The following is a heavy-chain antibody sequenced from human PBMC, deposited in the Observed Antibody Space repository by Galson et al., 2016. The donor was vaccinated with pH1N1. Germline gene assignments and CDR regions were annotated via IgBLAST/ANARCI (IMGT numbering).Heavy chain of an antibody. J-gene: IGHJ4*02. CDR2: INQDGSDI. V-gene: IGHV3-7*01. Sequence: SLRLSCAASGFTFSSYWMSRVRQAPGKGLEWVATINQDGSDIYYVDTVKGRFTISRDNAKNSLYLQMNSLSAEDTALYYCVRAPGSSSSYWGQGTLVTVSS. D-gene: IGHD6-13*01. CDR3: VRAPGSSSSY. CDR1: GFTFSSYW.